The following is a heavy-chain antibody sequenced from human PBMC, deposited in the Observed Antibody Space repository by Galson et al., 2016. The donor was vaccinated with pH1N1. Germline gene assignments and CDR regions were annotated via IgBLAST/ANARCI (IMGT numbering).Heavy chain of an antibody. V-gene: IGHV3-7*03. CDR3: ARAVATRESF. D-gene: IGHD5-24*01. Sequence: SLRLSCAASGFTLSDYWMNWVRQAPGKGLEWVANIKPDGSQTYYVDSVKGRFTISRDNVKNSMFLHMYSLRAKDTAVYYCARAVATRESFWGQGTLVTVSS. J-gene: IGHJ4*02. CDR2: IKPDGSQT. CDR1: GFTLSDYW.